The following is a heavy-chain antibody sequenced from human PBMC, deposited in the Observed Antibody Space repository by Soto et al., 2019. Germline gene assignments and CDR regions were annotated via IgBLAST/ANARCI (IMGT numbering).Heavy chain of an antibody. V-gene: IGHV4-59*01. Sequence: QVQLQESGPGLVKPSETLSLICTVSGGSISSYYWSWIRQPPGKGLEWIGYSYNSGSTNYNPSLTSRVTISXXTXKXXFSLKLNSVTAADTAVYYCAREVSPHSSGWYYFDYWGQGILVTVS. CDR2: SYNSGST. CDR1: GGSISSYY. CDR3: AREVSPHSSGWYYFDY. D-gene: IGHD6-19*01. J-gene: IGHJ4*02.